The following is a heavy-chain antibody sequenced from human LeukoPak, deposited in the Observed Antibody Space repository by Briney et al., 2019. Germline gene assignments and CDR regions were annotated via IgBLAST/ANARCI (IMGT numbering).Heavy chain of an antibody. CDR1: GFTVSSNY. CDR2: INHSGST. V-gene: IGHV4-34*01. Sequence: GSLRLSCAASGFTVSSNYMSWIRQPPGKGLEWIGEINHSGSTNYNPSLKSRVTISVDTSKNQFSLKLSSVTAADTAVYYCARGQVAGCLDYWGQGTLVTVSS. D-gene: IGHD6-19*01. J-gene: IGHJ4*02. CDR3: ARGQVAGCLDY.